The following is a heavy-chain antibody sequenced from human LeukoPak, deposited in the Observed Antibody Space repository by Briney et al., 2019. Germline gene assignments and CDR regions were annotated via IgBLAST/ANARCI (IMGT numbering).Heavy chain of an antibody. CDR1: GYTLTELS. D-gene: IGHD2-2*01. V-gene: IGHV1-24*01. J-gene: IGHJ5*02. CDR3: ATGARYQTQNWFDP. CDR2: FDPEDGET. Sequence: ASVKVSCKVSGYTLTELSMHWVRQAPGKGLEWMGGFDPEDGETTYAQKFQGRVTMTEDTSTDTAYMELSSLRSEDTAVYYCATGARYQTQNWFDPWGQGTLVTVSS.